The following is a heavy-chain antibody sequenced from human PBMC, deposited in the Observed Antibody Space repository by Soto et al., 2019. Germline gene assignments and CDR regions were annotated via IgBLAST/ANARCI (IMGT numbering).Heavy chain of an antibody. J-gene: IGHJ4*02. Sequence: ESGGGVVQPGRSLRLSCAASGFTFSSYGMHWVRQAPGKGLEWVAVISYDGSNKYYADSVKGRFTISRDNSKNTLYLQMNSLRAEDTAVYYCAKDLDSSGYPYYFDYWGQGTLVTVSS. CDR2: ISYDGSNK. CDR3: AKDLDSSGYPYYFDY. V-gene: IGHV3-30*18. CDR1: GFTFSSYG. D-gene: IGHD3-22*01.